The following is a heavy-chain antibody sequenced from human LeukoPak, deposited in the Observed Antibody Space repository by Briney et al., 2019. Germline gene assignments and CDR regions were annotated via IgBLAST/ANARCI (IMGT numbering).Heavy chain of an antibody. CDR2: SYYRSKWYS. D-gene: IGHD6-19*01. CDR3: ARDSSGWRSIFDY. CDR1: GDSVSSNSAA. Sequence: KPSQTLSLTCAISGDSVSSNSAAWNWLRQSPSRGLEWLGRSYYRSKWYSDYAVSVKSPLTINPDTSKNQFSLQLNSVTPEDTAVYYCARDSSGWRSIFDYWGQGTLVSVSS. V-gene: IGHV6-1*01. J-gene: IGHJ4*02.